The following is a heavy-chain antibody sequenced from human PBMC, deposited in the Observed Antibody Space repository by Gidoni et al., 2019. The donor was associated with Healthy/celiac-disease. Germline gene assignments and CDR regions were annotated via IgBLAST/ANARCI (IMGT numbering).Heavy chain of an antibody. V-gene: IGHV4-59*01. CDR3: ARDMRTGTTRGNWFDP. CDR2: IYYRGST. Sequence: QVQLQESGPGLVKPSEPLSLTCTVPGGSISSYYWSWIRQPPGKGLEWIGYIYYRGSTNYNPSLKRRVTISVDTSKNQFSLKLSSVTAAGTAVYYCARDMRTGTTRGNWFDPWGQGTLVTVSS. CDR1: GGSISSYY. J-gene: IGHJ5*02. D-gene: IGHD1-7*01.